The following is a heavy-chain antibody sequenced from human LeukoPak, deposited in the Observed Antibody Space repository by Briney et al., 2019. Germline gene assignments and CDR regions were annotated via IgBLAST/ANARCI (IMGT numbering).Heavy chain of an antibody. D-gene: IGHD3-9*01. Sequence: ASVKVSCKXSGYTFTGNYMHWVRQAPGQGLEWMGRINPNSGGTNYAQKFQGRVTMTRDTSISTAYMELSRLRSDDTAVYYCARSHPTVHHLTGYYRPLDYWGQGTLVTVSS. J-gene: IGHJ4*02. CDR1: GYTFTGNY. CDR3: ARSHPTVHHLTGYYRPLDY. V-gene: IGHV1-2*06. CDR2: INPNSGGT.